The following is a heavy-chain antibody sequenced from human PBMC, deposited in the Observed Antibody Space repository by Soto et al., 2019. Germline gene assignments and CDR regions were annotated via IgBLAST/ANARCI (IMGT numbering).Heavy chain of an antibody. CDR1: GGSITSSSHF. Sequence: SETLSLTCTVSGGSITSSSHFWGWVLHPPGKGLEWIGTIYFTVNTYYTPSLKSRLTMSIDTSKNDFSLRLNSVTAADTAVYYCTGQTFTIAAASYGRSNWSDRWGPENMVIVSS. V-gene: IGHV4-39*01. J-gene: IGHJ5*02. CDR3: TGQTFTIAAASYGRSNWSDR. CDR2: IYFTVNT. D-gene: IGHD6-25*01.